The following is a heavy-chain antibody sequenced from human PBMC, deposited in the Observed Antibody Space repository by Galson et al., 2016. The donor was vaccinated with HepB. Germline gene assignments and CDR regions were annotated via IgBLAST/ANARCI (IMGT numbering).Heavy chain of an antibody. V-gene: IGHV2-70*01. D-gene: IGHD1-14*01. J-gene: IGHJ6*02. CDR1: GFSLSTSGMC. CDR2: IDWDEDK. CDR3: ARMKNHYYGMDV. Sequence: PALVKPTQTLTLTCTFSGFSLSTSGMCVSWIRQPPGKALEWLALIDWDEDKYYSPSLKTRLTISKDTSKNQVVLTMTNMDPVDTATYYCARMKNHYYGMDVWGQGTLVTVSS.